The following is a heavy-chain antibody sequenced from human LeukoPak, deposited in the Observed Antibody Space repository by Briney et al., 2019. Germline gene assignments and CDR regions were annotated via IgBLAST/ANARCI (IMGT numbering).Heavy chain of an antibody. CDR3: ALGYDVLTGLSYFDY. V-gene: IGHV3-49*03. CDR2: IRSKPYGGTT. Sequence: GGSLRLSCTASGFTFGDYAMSWFRQAPGKGLEWVGFIRSKPYGGTTEYAASVKGRFTISRDDYKTIAYLQMNSLKTEDTAEYYCALGYDVLTGLSYFDYSRQGAIVTHSS. J-gene: IGHJ4*02. CDR1: GFTFGDYA. D-gene: IGHD3-9*01.